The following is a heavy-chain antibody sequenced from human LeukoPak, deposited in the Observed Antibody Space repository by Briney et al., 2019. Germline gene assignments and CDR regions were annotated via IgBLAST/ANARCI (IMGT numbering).Heavy chain of an antibody. V-gene: IGHV4-31*03. CDR1: GGSISSGGYY. D-gene: IGHD6-6*01. CDR3: ARHNHPRPIDY. CDR2: IYYSGST. Sequence: SETLSLTCTVSGGSISSGGYYWSWIRQHPGKGLEWIGYIYYSGSTYYNPSLKSRVTISVDTSKNQFSLKLSSVTAADTAVYYCARHNHPRPIDYWGQGTLVTVSA. J-gene: IGHJ4*02.